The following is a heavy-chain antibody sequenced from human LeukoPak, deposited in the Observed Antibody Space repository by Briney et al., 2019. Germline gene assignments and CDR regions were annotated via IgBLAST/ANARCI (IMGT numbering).Heavy chain of an antibody. D-gene: IGHD2-21*02. CDR3: AKDPAYCGDACYHFDC. CDR2: IRYDGSNK. Sequence: GVSLRLSCAVSGVTFSSYGMHWLRQAPGKGMEWVGFIRYDGSNKYYGVSVKGRLTISRDNSKNTLYLQMSILRAEDTAVYYCAKDPAYCGDACYHFDCWGQGTLVTVSS. CDR1: GVTFSSYG. J-gene: IGHJ4*02. V-gene: IGHV3-30*02.